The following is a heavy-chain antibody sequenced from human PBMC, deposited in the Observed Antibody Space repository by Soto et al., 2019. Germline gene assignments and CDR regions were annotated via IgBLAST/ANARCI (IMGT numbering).Heavy chain of an antibody. J-gene: IGHJ5*02. V-gene: IGHV1-69*13. CDR1: GCTFSTYT. Sequence: SVKVSCKASGCTFSTYTMTCVRQAPGQVLEWMGGIIPLFGTANYAQKFQGRVTITADESTSTVYMELSSLRSEDTAVYYCARSQDSSGYWNNCFDPWGQGTLVTVS. CDR3: ARSQDSSGYWNNCFDP. CDR2: IIPLFGTA. D-gene: IGHD3-22*01.